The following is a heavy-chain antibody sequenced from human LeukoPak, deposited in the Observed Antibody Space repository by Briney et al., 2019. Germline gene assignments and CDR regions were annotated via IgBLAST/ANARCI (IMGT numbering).Heavy chain of an antibody. V-gene: IGHV4-61*02. CDR1: GGSISSGSYY. CDR3: ARGDGYNIDY. J-gene: IGHJ4*02. Sequence: PSQTLSLTCTVSGGSISSGSYYWSWIRQPAGKGLEWIGRIYTSRSTNYNPSLKSRVTISVDTSKNQFSLKLSSVTAADTAVYYCARGDGYNIDYWGQGTLVTVSS. CDR2: IYTSRST. D-gene: IGHD5-24*01.